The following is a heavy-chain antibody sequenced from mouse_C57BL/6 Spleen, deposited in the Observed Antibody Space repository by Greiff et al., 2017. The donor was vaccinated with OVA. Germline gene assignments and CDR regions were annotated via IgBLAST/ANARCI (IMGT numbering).Heavy chain of an antibody. J-gene: IGHJ3*01. Sequence: QVQLQQSGAELVKPGASVKLSCKASGYTFTSYWMHWVKQRPGQGLEWIGMIHPNSGSTNYNEKFKSKATLTVDKSSSTAYMQLSSLTSEDSAVYYCASGRTTVEPFAYWGQGTLVTVSA. CDR3: ASGRTTVEPFAY. V-gene: IGHV1-64*01. CDR2: IHPNSGST. D-gene: IGHD1-1*01. CDR1: GYTFTSYW.